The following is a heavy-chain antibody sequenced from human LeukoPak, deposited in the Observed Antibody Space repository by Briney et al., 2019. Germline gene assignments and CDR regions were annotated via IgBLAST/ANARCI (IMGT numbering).Heavy chain of an antibody. V-gene: IGHV1-18*04. Sequence: ASVKVSCKASGYTFTGYYMHWVRQAPGQGLEWMGWISAYNGNTNYAQKLQGRVTMTTDTSTSTAYMELRSLRSDDTAVYYCARGGLVLYSFDYWGQGTLVTVSS. CDR2: ISAYNGNT. CDR1: GYTFTGYY. J-gene: IGHJ4*02. CDR3: ARGGLVLYSFDY. D-gene: IGHD3-16*01.